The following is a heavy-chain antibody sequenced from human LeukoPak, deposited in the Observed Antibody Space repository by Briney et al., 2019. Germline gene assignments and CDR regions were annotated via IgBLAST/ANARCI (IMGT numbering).Heavy chain of an antibody. V-gene: IGHV3-23*01. Sequence: GGSLRLSCAASGFTFSSYAMSWVRQAPGKGLEWVSAVGGSGDYTFYADSVKGRFTISRDNSKNTLNLQMNSLKLEDTALYYCAKGLAYYASGSYYGDYWGQGTLVTVSS. CDR2: VGGSGDYT. CDR3: AKGLAYYASGSYYGDY. CDR1: GFTFSSYA. J-gene: IGHJ4*02. D-gene: IGHD3-10*01.